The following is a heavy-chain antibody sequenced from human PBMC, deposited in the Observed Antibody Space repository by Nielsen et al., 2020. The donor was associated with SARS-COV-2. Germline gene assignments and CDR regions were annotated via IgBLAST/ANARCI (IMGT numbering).Heavy chain of an antibody. V-gene: IGHV3-7*03. J-gene: IGHJ6*02. D-gene: IGHD6-13*01. CDR2: IKQDGSEK. CDR3: ARGSSSWTQYKYGMDV. Sequence: GESLKISCEVSGFTLSSYWMSWVRQAPGKGLEWVANIKQDGSEKYYVDSVKGRFTISRDNAKNSLYLQMNSLRAEDTAVYYCARGSSSWTQYKYGMDVWGQGTTVTVSS. CDR1: GFTLSSYW.